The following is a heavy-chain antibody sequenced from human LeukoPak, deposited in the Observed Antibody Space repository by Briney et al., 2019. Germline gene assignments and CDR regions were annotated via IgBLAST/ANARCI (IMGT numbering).Heavy chain of an antibody. J-gene: IGHJ6*03. CDR3: ARITYCSSTSCYGGAYYYYYYMDV. V-gene: IGHV3-21*01. CDR1: GFTFSSYS. D-gene: IGHD2-2*01. CDR2: ISSSSSYI. Sequence: PGGSLRLSCAASGFTFSSYSMNWVRQAPGKGLEWVSSISSSSSYIYYADSVKGRFTISRDNAKNSLYLQMNSLRAEDTAVYYCARITYCSSTSCYGGAYYYYYYMDVRGKGTTVTVSS.